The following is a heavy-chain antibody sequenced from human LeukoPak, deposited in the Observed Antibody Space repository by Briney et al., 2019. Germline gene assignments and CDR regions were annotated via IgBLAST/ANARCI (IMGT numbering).Heavy chain of an antibody. J-gene: IGHJ4*02. D-gene: IGHD1-7*01. CDR3: AQNWNCDL. CDR1: GFTFNIYA. CDR2: ISHSGETT. Sequence: GGSLRLSCAAPGFTFNIYAMTWVRQAPGRGLEWVSVISHSGETTYYADSVKGRFTISRDNSKNTVYLQMNSLRDEDTAVYYCAQNWNCDLWGQGTLVTVSS. V-gene: IGHV3-23*01.